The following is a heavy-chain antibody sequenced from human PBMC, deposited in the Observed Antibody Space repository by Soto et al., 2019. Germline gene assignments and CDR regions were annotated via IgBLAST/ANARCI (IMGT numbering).Heavy chain of an antibody. CDR1: GFTFNTHA. V-gene: IGHV3-23*01. D-gene: IGHD3-3*01. Sequence: EVQVLESGGGLLQPGGSLRLSCVASGFTFNTHAMTWVRQGPGMGLEWTSRISGNGETTYYADSVKGRFTVSRDNSKNTLYLQMNSLRVEDTATYYCVKDWSGNKCPGMDVWGQGTTVTVSS. J-gene: IGHJ6*02. CDR2: ISGNGETT. CDR3: VKDWSGNKCPGMDV.